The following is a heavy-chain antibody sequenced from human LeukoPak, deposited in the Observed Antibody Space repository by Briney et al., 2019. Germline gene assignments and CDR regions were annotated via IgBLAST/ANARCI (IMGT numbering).Heavy chain of an antibody. CDR3: ARGPFYCSSTSCYTFDY. V-gene: IGHV3-48*01. J-gene: IGHJ4*02. D-gene: IGHD2-2*01. CDR2: ISSSSSTI. CDR1: GFTFSSYS. Sequence: GGSLRLSCAASGFTFSSYSMNWVRQAPGKGLEWVSYISSSSSTIYYADSVKGRFTISRDNAKNSLYLQMNSLRAEDTAVYYCARGPFYCSSTSCYTFDYWGQGTLVTVSS.